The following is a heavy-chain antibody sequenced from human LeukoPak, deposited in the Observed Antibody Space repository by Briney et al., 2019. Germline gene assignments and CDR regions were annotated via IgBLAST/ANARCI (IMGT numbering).Heavy chain of an antibody. CDR3: ARDSVELERRNWFDP. CDR1: PYTFNKYY. J-gene: IGHJ5*02. CDR2: INPSGRSA. V-gene: IGHV1-46*02. D-gene: IGHD1-1*01. Sequence: ASVKVSCKASPYTFNKYYIHWVRQAPGQGLEWVGVINPSGRSASYAQRFQGRVTMTRDTSASTVYMDLSSLTSDDTAVYYCARDSVELERRNWFDPWGQGTLVTVSS.